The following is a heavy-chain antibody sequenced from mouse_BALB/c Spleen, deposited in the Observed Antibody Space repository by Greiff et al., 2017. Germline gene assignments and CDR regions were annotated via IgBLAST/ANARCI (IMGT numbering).Heavy chain of an antibody. J-gene: IGHJ2*01. V-gene: IGHV6-6*02. CDR2: IRLKSNNYAT. Sequence: DVQLQESGGGLVQPGGSMKLSCVASGFTFSNYWMNWVRQSPEKGLEWVAEIRLKSNNYATHYAESVKGRFTISRDDSKSSVYLQMNNLRAEDTGIYYCTRHDGYYVPSDYWGQGTTLTVSS. CDR3: TRHDGYYVPSDY. D-gene: IGHD2-3*01. CDR1: GFTFSNYW.